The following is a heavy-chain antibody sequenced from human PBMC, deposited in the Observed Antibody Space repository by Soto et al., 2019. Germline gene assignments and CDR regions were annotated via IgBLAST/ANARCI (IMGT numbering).Heavy chain of an antibody. Sequence: PSETLSLTCTVSGGSISSYYWSWIRQPPGKGLEWIGYIYYSGSTNYNPSLKSRVNISVDTSKNQFSLKLSSVTAADTAVYYCARSGGRSYYYFWSGYSPADPNYYYYGMDVWGQGTTVTVSS. D-gene: IGHD3-3*01. CDR1: GGSISSYY. V-gene: IGHV4-59*01. CDR3: ARSGGRSYYYFWSGYSPADPNYYYYGMDV. J-gene: IGHJ6*02. CDR2: IYYSGST.